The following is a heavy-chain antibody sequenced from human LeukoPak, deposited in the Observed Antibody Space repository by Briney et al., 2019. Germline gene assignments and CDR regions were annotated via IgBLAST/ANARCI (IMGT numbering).Heavy chain of an antibody. Sequence: SETLSLTCTVSGGSISSSSYYWGWIRQPPGKGLEWIGYIYYSGSTNYNPSLKSRVTISVDTSKNQFSLKLSSVTAADTAVYYCAKHVRYYDSSGYYSRWFDPWGQGTLVTVSS. V-gene: IGHV4-61*05. CDR2: IYYSGST. CDR1: GGSISSSSYY. J-gene: IGHJ5*02. D-gene: IGHD3-22*01. CDR3: AKHVRYYDSSGYYSRWFDP.